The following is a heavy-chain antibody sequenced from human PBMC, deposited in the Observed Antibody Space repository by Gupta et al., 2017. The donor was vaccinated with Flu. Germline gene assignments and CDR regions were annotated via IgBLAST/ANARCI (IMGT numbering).Heavy chain of an antibody. Sequence: WVRQAPGKGLEWLSYIHASTTPISYADSVRGRFTISRDNTKDSLYLQMNSLRAEDTAIYYCARDRGPDAFDIWGQGTMVTVSS. CDR2: IHASTTPI. V-gene: IGHV3-48*03. CDR3: ARDRGPDAFDI. J-gene: IGHJ3*02.